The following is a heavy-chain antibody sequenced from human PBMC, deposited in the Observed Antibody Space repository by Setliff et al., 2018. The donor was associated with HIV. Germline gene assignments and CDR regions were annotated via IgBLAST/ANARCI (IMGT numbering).Heavy chain of an antibody. CDR3: GRVPHRVVGTTTLLYHFDY. Sequence: KASETLSLTCSVSGGSISTSHWSWIRQPPGKGLEWIGYIYKSGSTNYNASLKSRVTISADTSKNQFSLKLRSVTAADTAVYYCGRVPHRVVGTTTLLYHFDYWGLGTLVTVSS. D-gene: IGHD1-26*01. J-gene: IGHJ4*02. CDR1: GGSISTSH. CDR2: IYKSGST. V-gene: IGHV4-59*08.